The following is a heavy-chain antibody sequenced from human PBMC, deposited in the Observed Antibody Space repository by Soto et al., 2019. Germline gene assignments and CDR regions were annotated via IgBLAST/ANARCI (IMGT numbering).Heavy chain of an antibody. CDR1: GFTFNNYG. CDR2: IRNSGTGT. V-gene: IGHV3-23*01. Sequence: GGSLRLSCAASGFTFNNYGMSWVRQAPGKGLEWVSAIRNSGTGTYYADSVKGRFTISRDNSRNTLYLQMNSLRAEDTAVYYCASLYNGAFDIWGQGTMVTVSS. J-gene: IGHJ3*02. CDR3: ASLYNGAFDI. D-gene: IGHD1-1*01.